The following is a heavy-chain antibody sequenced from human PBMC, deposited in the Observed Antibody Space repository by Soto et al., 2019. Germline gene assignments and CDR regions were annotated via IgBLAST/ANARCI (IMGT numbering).Heavy chain of an antibody. V-gene: IGHV3-30-3*01. CDR2: ISSDGSNK. CDR3: ARDSRSSTVRTGFDY. Sequence: QVQLVESGGGVVQPGRSLRLSCAASGFSFSSYAMHWVRQAPGKGLEWVAVISSDGSNKYYADSVKGRFTISRDNSKNTLFLQMNSLRAEDTALYYCARDSRSSTVRTGFDYWGQGTLVTVSS. CDR1: GFSFSSYA. D-gene: IGHD3-9*01. J-gene: IGHJ4*02.